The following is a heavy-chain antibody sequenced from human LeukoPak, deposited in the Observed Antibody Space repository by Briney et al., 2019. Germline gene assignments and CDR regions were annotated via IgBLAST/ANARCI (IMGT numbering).Heavy chain of an antibody. CDR2: INPNSGGT. D-gene: IGHD2-15*01. CDR3: AREPLGYCSGGSCYPNWFDP. CDR1: GYTFTSYG. J-gene: IGHJ5*02. Sequence: ASVKVSCKASGYTFTSYGISWVRRAPGQGLEWMGRINPNSGGTNYAQKFQGRVTMTRDTSISTAYMELSRLRSDDTAVYYCAREPLGYCSGGSCYPNWFDPWGQGTLVTVSS. V-gene: IGHV1-2*06.